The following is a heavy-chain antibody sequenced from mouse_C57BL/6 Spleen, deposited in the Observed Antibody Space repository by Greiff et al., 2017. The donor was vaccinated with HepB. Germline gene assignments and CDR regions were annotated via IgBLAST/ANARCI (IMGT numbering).Heavy chain of an antibody. D-gene: IGHD2-4*01. J-gene: IGHJ1*03. V-gene: IGHV1-69*01. Sequence: QVQLQQPGAELVMPGASVKLSCKASGYTFTSYWMHWVKQRPGQGLEWIGEIDPSDSYTNYNQKFKGKSTLTVDKSSSTAYMQLSSLTSEDSAVYYCARVDSSDWYFDVWGTGTTVTVSS. CDR3: ARVDSSDWYFDV. CDR2: IDPSDSYT. CDR1: GYTFTSYW.